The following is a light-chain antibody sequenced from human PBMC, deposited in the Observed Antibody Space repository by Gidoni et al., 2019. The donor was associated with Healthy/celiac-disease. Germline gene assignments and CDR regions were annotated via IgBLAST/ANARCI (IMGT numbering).Light chain of an antibody. J-gene: IGKJ3*01. CDR2: LGS. V-gene: IGKV2-28*01. CDR1: QSLLHSNGYNY. Sequence: DIVMTQSPLSLPVTPGEPASISCRSSQSLLHSNGYNYLVWYLQKPGQSPQLLIYLGSNRASGVPDRFSGSGSGTDFTLKISRVEAEDVGVYYCMQALQTPPFTFXPXTKVDIK. CDR3: MQALQTPPFT.